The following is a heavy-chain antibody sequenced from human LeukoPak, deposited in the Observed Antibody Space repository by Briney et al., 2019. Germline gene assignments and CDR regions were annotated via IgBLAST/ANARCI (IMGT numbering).Heavy chain of an antibody. D-gene: IGHD2-15*01. CDR1: GGSISSSSYY. CDR3: ARAGGDIVVVVAATVWFDP. V-gene: IGHV4-39*07. J-gene: IGHJ5*02. CDR2: IYYSGST. Sequence: SETLSLTCTVSGGSISSSSYYWGWIRQPPGKGLEWIGSIYYSGSTYYNPSLKSRVTISVDTSKNQFSLKLSSVTAADTAVYYCARAGGDIVVVVAATVWFDPWGQGTLVTVSS.